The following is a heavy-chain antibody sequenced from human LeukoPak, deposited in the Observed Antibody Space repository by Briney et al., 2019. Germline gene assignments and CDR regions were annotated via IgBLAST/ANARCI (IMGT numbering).Heavy chain of an antibody. CDR2: IYYSGTT. V-gene: IGHV4-39*07. Sequence: SETLSLTCTVSGGSISSSSYYWGWIRQPPGKGLEWIGSIYYSGTTYKNPSLKSRVTISVDTSKNQFSLKLSSVTAADTAVYYCARDYCSSTSCSIRPNWFDPWGQGTLVTVSS. D-gene: IGHD2-2*01. J-gene: IGHJ5*02. CDR1: GGSISSSSYY. CDR3: ARDYCSSTSCSIRPNWFDP.